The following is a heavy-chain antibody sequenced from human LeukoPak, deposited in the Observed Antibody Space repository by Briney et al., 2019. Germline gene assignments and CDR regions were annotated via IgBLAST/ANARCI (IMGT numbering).Heavy chain of an antibody. Sequence: RPGGSLRLSCAASGFTFSSYAMSWVRQAPGKGLEWVSAISGSGGSTYYADSVKGRFTISRDNSKNTLYLQMNSLRAEDTAVYYCAKVWNYYDSSGYYYPHYFDYWGQGTLLSVSS. CDR1: GFTFSSYA. J-gene: IGHJ4*02. V-gene: IGHV3-23*01. CDR2: ISGSGGST. CDR3: AKVWNYYDSSGYYYPHYFDY. D-gene: IGHD3-22*01.